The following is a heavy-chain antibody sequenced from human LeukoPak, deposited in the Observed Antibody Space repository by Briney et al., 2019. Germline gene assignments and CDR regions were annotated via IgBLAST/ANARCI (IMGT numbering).Heavy chain of an antibody. CDR2: IKKEGSEN. J-gene: IGHJ4*02. Sequence: GGSLRLSCAASGFNFSSYWMSWVRQAPRKGLEWVANIKKEGSENNYVDAVKGRFTITRDNAKISLYLQMNSLRVEDRAVYYCARVAAVAGTGVDYFDYWGQGTLVTVSS. D-gene: IGHD6-19*01. V-gene: IGHV3-7*01. CDR1: GFNFSSYW. CDR3: ARVAAVAGTGVDYFDY.